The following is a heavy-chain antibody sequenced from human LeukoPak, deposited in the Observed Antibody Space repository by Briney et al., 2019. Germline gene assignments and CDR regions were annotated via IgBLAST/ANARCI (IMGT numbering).Heavy chain of an antibody. D-gene: IGHD3-9*01. CDR1: GFTFSSYA. CDR3: AKELDYDILKGNYYYYGMDV. Sequence: PGGSLRLSCAASGFTFSSYAMSWVRQAPGKGLEWVSAISGSGGSTYYADSVKGRFTISRDNSKNTLYLQMNSLRAEDTAVYYCAKELDYDILKGNYYYYGMDVWGQGTTVTVSS. J-gene: IGHJ6*02. V-gene: IGHV3-23*01. CDR2: ISGSGGST.